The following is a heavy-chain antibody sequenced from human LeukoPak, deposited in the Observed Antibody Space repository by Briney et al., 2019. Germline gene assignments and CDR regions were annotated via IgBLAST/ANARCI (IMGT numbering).Heavy chain of an antibody. Sequence: GGSLRLSCAASGFTFSSYAMHWVRQAPGKGLEWVAVISYDGSNKYYADSVKGRFTISRDNSKNTLYLQMNSLRAEDTAVYYCARDGIQLWLTAIDYWGQGTLVTVSS. V-gene: IGHV3-30*04. CDR3: ARDGIQLWLTAIDY. CDR1: GFTFSSYA. D-gene: IGHD5-18*01. J-gene: IGHJ4*02. CDR2: ISYDGSNK.